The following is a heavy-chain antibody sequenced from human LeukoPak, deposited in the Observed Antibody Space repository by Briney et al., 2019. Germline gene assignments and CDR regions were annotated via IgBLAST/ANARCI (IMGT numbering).Heavy chain of an antibody. V-gene: IGHV3-48*04. CDR1: GFAFSTYS. J-gene: IGHJ6*02. D-gene: IGHD3-3*01. CDR3: ARAFGVVITYGMDV. CDR2: ISSSGSTI. Sequence: PGGSLRLSCAASGFAFSTYSMNWVRQAPGKGLEWVSYISSSGSTIYYADSVKGRFTISRDNAKNSLYLQMNSLRAEDTAVYYCARAFGVVITYGMDVWGQGTTVTVSS.